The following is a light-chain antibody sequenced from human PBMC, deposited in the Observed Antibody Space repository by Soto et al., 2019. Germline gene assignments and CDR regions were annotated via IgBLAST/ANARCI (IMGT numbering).Light chain of an antibody. Sequence: QSVLTQPPSVSGAPGQRVTISCTGSSSNIGAGYDVHWYQQLPGTAPKLLIYGNSNRPSGVPDRFSGSKSGTSASLAITGRQAEDEADYYCQSDDSSLSGYVFGTGTKLTVL. CDR1: SSNIGAGYD. CDR3: QSDDSSLSGYV. V-gene: IGLV1-40*01. J-gene: IGLJ1*01. CDR2: GNS.